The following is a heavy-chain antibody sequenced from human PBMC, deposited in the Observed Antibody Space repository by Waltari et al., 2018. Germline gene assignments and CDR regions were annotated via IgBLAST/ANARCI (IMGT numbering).Heavy chain of an antibody. CDR1: GGTFSSYA. CDR2: IIPIFGTA. V-gene: IGHV1-69*01. J-gene: IGHJ6*02. D-gene: IGHD2-2*01. CDR3: ASSTYCSSTSCPLSYYYGMDV. Sequence: QVQLVQSGAEVKKPGSSVKVSCKASGGTFSSYAISWVRQAPGQGLEWMGGIIPIFGTANYAQKFQGRVTITADESTSTAYMELSSLRSEDTAVYYCASSTYCSSTSCPLSYYYGMDVWGQGTTVTVSS.